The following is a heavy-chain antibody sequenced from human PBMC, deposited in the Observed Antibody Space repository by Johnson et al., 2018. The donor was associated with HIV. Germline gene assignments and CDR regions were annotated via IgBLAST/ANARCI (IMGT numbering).Heavy chain of an antibody. CDR2: ISYDGSNK. CDR1: GFTFSSYA. CDR3: AKGYYYDSKDAFNI. V-gene: IGHV3-30*04. Sequence: QMQLVESGGGVVQPGRSLRLSCAASGFTFSSYAMHWVRQAPGKGLEWVAVISYDGSNKYYADSVKGRFTISRDNSKNTLYLQMNSLRAEDTAVYYCAKGYYYDSKDAFNIWGQGTMVTVSS. D-gene: IGHD3-22*01. J-gene: IGHJ3*02.